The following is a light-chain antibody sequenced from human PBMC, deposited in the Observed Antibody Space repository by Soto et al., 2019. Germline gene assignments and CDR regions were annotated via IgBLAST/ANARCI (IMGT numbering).Light chain of an antibody. V-gene: IGKV3-15*01. Sequence: EIVMTQSPATLSVSPGERATLSCRASQSVSSNLAWYQQKPGQAPRLLIYGASTRATGIPARFSGSGSGTEFTLTISSLQPDDFATYYCQQYNSYWYTFGQGTKVDIK. CDR3: QQYNSYWYT. CDR1: QSVSSN. CDR2: GAS. J-gene: IGKJ2*01.